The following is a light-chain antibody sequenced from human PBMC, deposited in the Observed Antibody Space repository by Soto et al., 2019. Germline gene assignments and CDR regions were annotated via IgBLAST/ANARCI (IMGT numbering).Light chain of an antibody. J-gene: IGLJ3*02. CDR3: LLSYSGPRLWV. CDR2: DTS. V-gene: IGLV7-46*01. CDR1: TGAVTNGHY. Sequence: QAVVTQAPSLTVSPGGTVTLTCGSSTGAVTNGHYPYWFQQKPGQAPRTLIYDTSNKHSWTPARFSGSLLGGEAALTLSGAQPEDEAEYYCLLSYSGPRLWVFGGGTKLTVL.